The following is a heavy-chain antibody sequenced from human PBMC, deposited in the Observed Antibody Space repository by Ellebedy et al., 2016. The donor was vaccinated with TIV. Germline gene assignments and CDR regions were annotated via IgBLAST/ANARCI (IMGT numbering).Heavy chain of an antibody. Sequence: MPSETLSLTCAVYGGSLSGYYWSWIRPPPGKGLEWIGEINHSGSTNYNSSLKSRVTISLDTSKNQFSLKLSSVTAADTAVYYCSRGVTDQNWGQGILVTVSS. CDR2: INHSGST. J-gene: IGHJ4*02. V-gene: IGHV4-34*01. CDR1: GGSLSGYY. CDR3: SRGVTDQN. D-gene: IGHD2-21*02.